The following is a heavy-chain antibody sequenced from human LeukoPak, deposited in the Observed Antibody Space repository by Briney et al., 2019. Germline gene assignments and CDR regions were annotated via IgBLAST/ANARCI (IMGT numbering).Heavy chain of an antibody. CDR3: ARDFHSQYSYGSYYYYYMDV. CDR2: INPNSGGT. Sequence: ASVKVSCKASGYTFTGYYMHWVRQAPGQGLEWMGWINPNSGGTNYAQKFQGRVTMTRDTSISTAYMELSRLRSDDTAVYYCARDFHSQYSYGSYYYYYMDVWGKGTTVTISS. CDR1: GYTFTGYY. J-gene: IGHJ6*03. D-gene: IGHD5-18*01. V-gene: IGHV1-2*02.